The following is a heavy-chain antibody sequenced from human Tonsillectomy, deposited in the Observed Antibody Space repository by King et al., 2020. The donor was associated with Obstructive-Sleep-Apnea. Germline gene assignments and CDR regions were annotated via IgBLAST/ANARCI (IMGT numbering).Heavy chain of an antibody. CDR3: AKDIGTGYHYYGMDV. CDR2: ISGSGGST. CDR1: GFTFSSYA. Sequence: DVQLVESGGGLVQPGGALRVSCAASGFTFSSYAMNWVRQAPGKGLEWFSAISGSGGSTYYADSVKGRFTISRDNSKNTLYLQMNSLRADDTALYYCAKDIGTGYHYYGMDVWGQGTTVTVSS. D-gene: IGHD3/OR15-3a*01. J-gene: IGHJ6*02. V-gene: IGHV3-23*04.